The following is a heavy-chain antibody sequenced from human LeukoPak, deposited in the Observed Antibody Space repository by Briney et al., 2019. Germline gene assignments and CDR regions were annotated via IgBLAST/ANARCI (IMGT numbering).Heavy chain of an antibody. Sequence: SETLSLTCTVSGASMNSNYWSWIRQHPGKGLEWIGYIYYSGSTYYNPSLKSRVTISVDTSKNQFSLKPSSVTAADTAVYYCARDRRNSSSWPKRYYYYGMDVWGQGTTVTVSS. CDR1: GASMNSNY. V-gene: IGHV4-59*06. D-gene: IGHD6-13*01. CDR2: IYYSGST. CDR3: ARDRRNSSSWPKRYYYYGMDV. J-gene: IGHJ6*02.